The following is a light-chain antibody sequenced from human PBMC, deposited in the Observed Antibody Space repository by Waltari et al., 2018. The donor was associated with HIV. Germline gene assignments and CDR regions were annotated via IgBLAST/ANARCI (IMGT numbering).Light chain of an antibody. CDR3: CSDAGSYTYV. V-gene: IGLV2-11*01. Sequence: QSALTQPRSVSGSPGQSVTISCTGTSSDVGGYNYVSWYQQHPGKAPKVRIYDVSKRPSGVPDRFAGSKSGNTASLTISVLQAEDEADYYCCSDAGSYTYVFGTGTKVTVL. J-gene: IGLJ1*01. CDR1: SSDVGGYNY. CDR2: DVS.